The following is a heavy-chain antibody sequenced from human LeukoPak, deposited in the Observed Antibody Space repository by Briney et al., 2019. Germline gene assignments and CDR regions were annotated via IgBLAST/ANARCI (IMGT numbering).Heavy chain of an antibody. J-gene: IGHJ3*02. V-gene: IGHV1-24*01. Sequence: ASVKVSCKVSGYTLTEFSIHWVRQAPGRGLEWMRGFDPEDGEAVYAQKFQGRVTMTADISTDTASMALSSLRSDDTAVYFCAAMSVGGTNAKHAFDILGQGKMVTVFS. D-gene: IGHD1-14*01. CDR2: FDPEDGEA. CDR3: AAMSVGGTNAKHAFDI. CDR1: GYTLTEFS.